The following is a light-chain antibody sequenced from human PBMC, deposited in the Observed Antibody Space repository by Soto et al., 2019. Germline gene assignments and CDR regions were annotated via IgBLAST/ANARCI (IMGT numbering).Light chain of an antibody. CDR2: DAS. Sequence: EIVLTQSPATLSLSPGERATLSCRASQSVISYLAWYQQKPGQAPRLLIYDASNRATGIPARFSGSGSGTDFPPTISSLGPEDFAVYYCQQRSNWPPITFGQGTRLEIK. CDR1: QSVISY. V-gene: IGKV3-11*01. J-gene: IGKJ5*01. CDR3: QQRSNWPPIT.